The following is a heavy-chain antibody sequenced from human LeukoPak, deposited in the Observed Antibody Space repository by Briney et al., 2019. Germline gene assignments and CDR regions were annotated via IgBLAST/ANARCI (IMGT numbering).Heavy chain of an antibody. CDR2: IYTSGST. J-gene: IGHJ5*02. CDR3: ARDQLLWFGESGGFDP. V-gene: IGHV4-4*07. D-gene: IGHD3-10*01. Sequence: PSGTLSLTCAVSGGSISSYYWSWIRQPAGKGLEWIGRIYTSGSTNYNPSLKSRVTMSVDTSKNQFSLKLSSVTAADTAVYYRARDQLLWFGESGGFDPWGQGTLVTVSS. CDR1: GGSISSYY.